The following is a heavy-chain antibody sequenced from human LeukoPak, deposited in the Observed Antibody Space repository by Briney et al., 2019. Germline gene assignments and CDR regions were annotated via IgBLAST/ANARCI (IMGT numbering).Heavy chain of an antibody. CDR3: ARDPSHHSGSFDI. CDR1: GGSISSSSYY. J-gene: IGHJ3*02. D-gene: IGHD3-22*01. Sequence: SETLSLTCTVSGGSISSSSYYWGWIRQPPGKGLEWIGSIYYSGSTYYNPSLKSRVTISVDTSKNQFSLKLNSVTAADTAVYYCARDPSHHSGSFDIWGQGTMVTVSS. V-gene: IGHV4-39*07. CDR2: IYYSGST.